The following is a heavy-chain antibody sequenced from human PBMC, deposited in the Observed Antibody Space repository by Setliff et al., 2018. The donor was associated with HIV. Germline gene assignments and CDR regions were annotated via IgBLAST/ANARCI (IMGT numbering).Heavy chain of an antibody. J-gene: IGHJ4*02. Sequence: ASVKVSCKASGYTFTGYYMHWVRQAPGQGLEWMGRIIPMFGTANHAQKFQGRVTITADKSTSTAYMELSRLISDDTAVYYCARESRDIVATSPLDYWGQGTLVTVSS. CDR1: GYTFTGYY. D-gene: IGHD5-12*01. CDR3: ARESRDIVATSPLDY. V-gene: IGHV1-69*06. CDR2: IIPMFGTA.